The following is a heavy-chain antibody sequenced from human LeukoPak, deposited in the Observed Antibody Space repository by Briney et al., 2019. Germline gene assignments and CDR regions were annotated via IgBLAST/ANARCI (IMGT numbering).Heavy chain of an antibody. CDR3: ARDPPYYDFWSGYHSTQAPAFDI. Sequence: GASVKVSCKASGYTFTSYYMHGVRQAPGQGREGMGIINPSGGGTSYAQMFQGRVTMTRDTSTSTVYMELSHLRSEDTAVYYCARDPPYYDFWSGYHSTQAPAFDIWGHGTMVTVSS. V-gene: IGHV1-46*01. J-gene: IGHJ3*02. CDR2: INPSGGGT. CDR1: GYTFTSYY. D-gene: IGHD3-3*01.